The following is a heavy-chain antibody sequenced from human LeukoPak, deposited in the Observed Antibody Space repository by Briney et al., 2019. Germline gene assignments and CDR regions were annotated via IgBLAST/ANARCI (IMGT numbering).Heavy chain of an antibody. V-gene: IGHV4-34*01. D-gene: IGHD3-3*01. Sequence: PSETLSLTCSVSGGFIRGNYWSWIRQTQGEGLEWIGEVNYSGNTHYNPSVKSRVAISVDMSKNHLSLRLNSVTATDTAVYYCARVTDFWNEYYDSYFDYWGQGALVIVSS. CDR1: GGFIRGNY. J-gene: IGHJ4*02. CDR2: VNYSGNT. CDR3: ARVTDFWNEYYDSYFDY.